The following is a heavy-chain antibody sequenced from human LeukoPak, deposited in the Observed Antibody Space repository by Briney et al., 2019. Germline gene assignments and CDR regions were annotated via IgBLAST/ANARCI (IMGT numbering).Heavy chain of an antibody. CDR1: GFTFSSYA. J-gene: IGHJ4*02. V-gene: IGHV3-30*04. Sequence: PGGSLRLSCAASGFTFSSYAMHWVRQAPGKGLEWVAVISYDGSNKYYADSVKGRFTISRDNSKNTLYLQMNSLRAEDTAVYYCARDQTSWYSGSYPLFDYWGQGTLVTVSS. CDR3: ARDQTSWYSGSYPLFDY. CDR2: ISYDGSNK. D-gene: IGHD1-26*01.